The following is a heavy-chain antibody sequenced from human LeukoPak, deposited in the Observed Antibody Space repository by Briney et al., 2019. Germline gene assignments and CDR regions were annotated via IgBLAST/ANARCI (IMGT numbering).Heavy chain of an antibody. Sequence: GASVKVSCKASGYTFTSYAMHWVRQAPGQRLEWIGWINAGNGNTKYSQKFQGRVTMTEDTSTDTAYMELSSLRSEDAAVYYCATRRVDRCSGGSCYSAPYYYGMDVWGQGTTVTVSS. CDR2: INAGNGNT. V-gene: IGHV1-3*01. J-gene: IGHJ6*02. CDR1: GYTFTSYA. D-gene: IGHD2-15*01. CDR3: ATRRVDRCSGGSCYSAPYYYGMDV.